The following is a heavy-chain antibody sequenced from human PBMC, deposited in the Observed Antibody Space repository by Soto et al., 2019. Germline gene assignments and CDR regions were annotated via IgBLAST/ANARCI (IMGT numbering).Heavy chain of an antibody. CDR3: ARQRGGGIDY. CDR2: IFYSGST. CDR1: GGSVSSGSYS. Sequence: QVQLQESGPGLVKPSETLSLTCTVSGGSVSSGSYSWSWIRQPPGKALEWIAYIFYSGSTKYNPSLQSRVTISVDTSKNQFSLKLRSMTAADTSIYYCARQRGGGIDYWGQGTLVTVSS. J-gene: IGHJ4*02. D-gene: IGHD2-15*01. V-gene: IGHV4-61*01.